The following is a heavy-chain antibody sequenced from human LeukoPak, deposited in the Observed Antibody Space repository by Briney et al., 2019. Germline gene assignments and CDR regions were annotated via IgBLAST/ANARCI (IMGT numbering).Heavy chain of an antibody. V-gene: IGHV1-2*02. CDR1: GFTFNAYY. D-gene: IGHD2-15*01. Sequence: ASVKVSCKASGFTFNAYYIHWVRQAPGQGLEWMGWINPNTGDTNFAQKFQGRVAMTRDTSLSTAYMDLSRLTSDNTAVYYCARDWPGISLHFDLWGRGTLITVSS. J-gene: IGHJ2*01. CDR3: ARDWPGISLHFDL. CDR2: INPNTGDT.